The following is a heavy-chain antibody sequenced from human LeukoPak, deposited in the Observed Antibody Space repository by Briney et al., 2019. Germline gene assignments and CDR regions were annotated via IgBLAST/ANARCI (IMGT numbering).Heavy chain of an antibody. V-gene: IGHV3-30*18. D-gene: IGHD1-26*01. CDR3: AKQSTVADY. CDR2: ISYDGSNK. J-gene: IGHJ4*02. CDR1: GFTFSSCV. Sequence: GGSLRLSCAASGFTFSSCVMHWVRQAPGKGLEWVAVISYDGSNKYYADSVKGRFTISRDNCKNTLYLEMNSLRDEDTAVYYCAKQSTVADYWGQGTLVTVSS.